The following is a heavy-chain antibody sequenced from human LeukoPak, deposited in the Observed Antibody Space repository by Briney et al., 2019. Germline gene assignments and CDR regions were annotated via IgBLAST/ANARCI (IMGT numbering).Heavy chain of an antibody. V-gene: IGHV3-23*01. Sequence: GGSLRLSCAASGFTFSSYAMSWVRQAPGKGLEWVSAISGSGGSTYYADSVKGRFTISRDNSKNTLHLQMNSLRAEDTAVYYCAKEKYYYDSSGVFDYWGQGTLVTVSS. CDR3: AKEKYYYDSSGVFDY. CDR1: GFTFSSYA. J-gene: IGHJ4*02. CDR2: ISGSGGST. D-gene: IGHD3-22*01.